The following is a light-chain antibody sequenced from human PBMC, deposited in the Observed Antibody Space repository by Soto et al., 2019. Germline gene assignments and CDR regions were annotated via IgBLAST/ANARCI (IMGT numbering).Light chain of an antibody. CDR3: QQLNGYPLT. CDR1: QGISTY. J-gene: IGKJ4*01. CDR2: VAS. V-gene: IGKV1-9*01. Sequence: DIQLTQSPSFLSASVGDRVTITCRASQGISTYLAWYQQKPGKAPKVLISVASTLQSGVPSRFSGSGSGTEFTLTISSLQPEDFATYYCQQLNGYPLTFGGGTKVEIK.